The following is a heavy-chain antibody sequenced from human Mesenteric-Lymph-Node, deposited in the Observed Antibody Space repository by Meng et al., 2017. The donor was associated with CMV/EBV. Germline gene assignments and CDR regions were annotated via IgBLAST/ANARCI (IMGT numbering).Heavy chain of an antibody. J-gene: IGHJ4*02. D-gene: IGHD5-18*01. V-gene: IGHV3-21*01. CDR2: ISTSSTYI. CDR3: ARECGGGYSFGCLHY. CDR1: GFILSSYT. Sequence: SGFILSSYTMSWVRQAPGKGLEWVSSISTSSTYIYYAASVKGRFTISRDNAKNSLHLQMNSLRAEDTAVYYCARECGGGYSFGCLHYWGQGTLVTVSS.